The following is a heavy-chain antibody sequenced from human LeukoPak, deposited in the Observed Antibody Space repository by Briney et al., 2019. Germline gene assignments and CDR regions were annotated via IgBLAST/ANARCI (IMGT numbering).Heavy chain of an antibody. CDR3: ARGRIAAAGTLAF. Sequence: GGSLRLSCAASGFTFSSYWMSWVRQAPGKGLEWAANIKQDGSEKYYVDSVKGRFTTSRDNAKNSLYLQMNSLRAEDTAVYYCARGRIAAAGTLAFWGQGTLVTVSS. CDR1: GFTFSSYW. V-gene: IGHV3-7*01. CDR2: IKQDGSEK. J-gene: IGHJ4*02. D-gene: IGHD6-13*01.